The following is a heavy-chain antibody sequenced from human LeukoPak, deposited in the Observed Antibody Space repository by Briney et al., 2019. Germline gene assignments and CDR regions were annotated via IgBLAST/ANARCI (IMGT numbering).Heavy chain of an antibody. J-gene: IGHJ4*02. Sequence: ASVKVSSKASGGTFSSYAISWVRQAPGQGLEWMGGIIPIFGTANYAQKFQGRVTITADESTSTAYMELSSLRSEDTAVYYCARVHPDYDSSGYQLGYWGQGTLVTVSS. CDR2: IIPIFGTA. CDR1: GGTFSSYA. D-gene: IGHD3-22*01. CDR3: ARVHPDYDSSGYQLGY. V-gene: IGHV1-69*13.